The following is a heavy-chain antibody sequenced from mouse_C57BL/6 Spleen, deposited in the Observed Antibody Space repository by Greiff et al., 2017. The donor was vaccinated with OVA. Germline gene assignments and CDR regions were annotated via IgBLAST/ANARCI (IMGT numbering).Heavy chain of an antibody. CDR1: GYTFTDYY. D-gene: IGHD1-1*01. J-gene: IGHJ2*01. CDR3: ARYYYGSYFDY. V-gene: IGHV1-19*01. Sequence: VQLQQSGPVLVKPGASVKMSCKASGYTFTDYYMNWVKQSHGKSLEWIGVINPYNGGTSYNQKFKGKATLTVDKSSSTAYMELNSLTSEDSAVYYCARYYYGSYFDYWGQGTTLTVSS. CDR2: INPYNGGT.